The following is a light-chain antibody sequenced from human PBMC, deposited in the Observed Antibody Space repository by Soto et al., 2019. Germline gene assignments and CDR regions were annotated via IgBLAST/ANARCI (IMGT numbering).Light chain of an antibody. Sequence: QSALTQPPSVSGSPGQSVAISCTGTSSDVGNYNRVSWYQQPPGTAPRLMIYDVSNRPSGVPDRFSGSKSGNTASLTISGLQADDEADYYCSSYTTSSTYVFGTGINVTVL. J-gene: IGLJ1*01. CDR3: SSYTTSSTYV. V-gene: IGLV2-18*02. CDR1: SSDVGNYNR. CDR2: DVS.